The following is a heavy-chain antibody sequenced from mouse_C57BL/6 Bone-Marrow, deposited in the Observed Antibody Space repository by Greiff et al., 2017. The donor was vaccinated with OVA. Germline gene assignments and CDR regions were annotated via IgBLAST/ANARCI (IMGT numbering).Heavy chain of an antibody. Sequence: QVQLQQSGPELVKPGASVKISCKASGYAFSSSWMNWVKQRPGKGLEWIGRISPGDGDTNYNGKFKGKATLTADKSSSTAYMQLSSLTSGDSAVYYCAISFVDYWGQGTLVTVSA. CDR3: AISFVDY. D-gene: IGHD1-3*01. V-gene: IGHV1-82*01. CDR2: ISPGDGDT. CDR1: GYAFSSSW. J-gene: IGHJ3*01.